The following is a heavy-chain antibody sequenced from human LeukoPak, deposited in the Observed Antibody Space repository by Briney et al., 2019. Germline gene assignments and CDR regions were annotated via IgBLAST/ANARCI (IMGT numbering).Heavy chain of an antibody. J-gene: IGHJ3*02. CDR1: IVNFITSG. CDR2: IWSDGSKT. CDR3: ARDRGVRDFDT. D-gene: IGHD5-24*01. V-gene: IGHV3-33*01. Sequence: GGSLRLSCAASIVNFITSGMHWVRQAPGKGAERVAMIWSDGSKTYYADSVKGRFSISRDNSKNTLYLQMNNLGAEDTALYYCARDRGVRDFDTWSQGTMVTVSS.